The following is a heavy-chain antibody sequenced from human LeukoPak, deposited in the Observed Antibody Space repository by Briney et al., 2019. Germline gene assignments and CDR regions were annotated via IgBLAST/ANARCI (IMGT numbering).Heavy chain of an antibody. V-gene: IGHV3-21*01. J-gene: IGHJ5*02. CDR2: ISTSGRYI. CDR3: ARADCSSSTCYLRRSWFDP. Sequence: PGGSLRLFCAASGFTLSNYDMNWVRQAPGKGLEWVSSISTSGRYIYYKDSVRGRFTISRDDAKNSLYLEMNSLRAEDTAVYYCARADCSSSTCYLRRSWFDPWGQGTLVTVSS. CDR1: GFTLSNYD. D-gene: IGHD2-2*01.